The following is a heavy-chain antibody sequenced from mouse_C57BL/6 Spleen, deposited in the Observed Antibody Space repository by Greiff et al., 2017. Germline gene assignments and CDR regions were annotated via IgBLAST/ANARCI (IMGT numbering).Heavy chain of an antibody. CDR3: ARLDDGYYRYYAMDY. CDR1: GYTFTSYW. D-gene: IGHD2-3*01. V-gene: IGHV1-53*01. J-gene: IGHJ4*01. CDR2: INPSNGGT. Sequence: VQLQQSGTELVKPGASVKLSCKASGYTFTSYWMHWVKQRPGQGLEWIGNINPSNGGTNYNEKFKSKATLTVDKSSSTAYMQLSSLTSEDSAVYYCARLDDGYYRYYAMDYWGQGTSVTVSS.